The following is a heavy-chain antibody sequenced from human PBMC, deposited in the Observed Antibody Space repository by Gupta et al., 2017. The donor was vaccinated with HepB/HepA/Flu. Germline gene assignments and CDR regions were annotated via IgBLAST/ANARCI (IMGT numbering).Heavy chain of an antibody. J-gene: IGHJ6*02. V-gene: IGHV3-23*01. CDR1: GVTFSGYA. CDR2: ISGSGGST. D-gene: IGHD2-15*01. CDR3: AIDCSDGSCYSRPGGMDV. Sequence: EVQLLESGGALVEPGGSLRLSCAASGVTFSGYAMSWVRQAPGKGLEWVSVISGSGGSTYYADSVKGRYTISRDNSKNALFLQMDSLRDEDTAVYYCAIDCSDGSCYSRPGGMDVWGQGTTVTVSS.